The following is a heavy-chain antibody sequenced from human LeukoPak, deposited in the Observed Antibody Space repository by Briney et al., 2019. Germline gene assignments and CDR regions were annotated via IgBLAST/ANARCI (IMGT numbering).Heavy chain of an antibody. Sequence: SETLSPTCTVSGGSISSYYWSWIRQPPGKGLEWIGYIYYSGSTNYNPSLKSRVTISVDTSKNQFSLKLSSVTAAGTAVYYCARETPGGPIDYWGQGTLVTVSS. J-gene: IGHJ4*02. CDR1: GGSISSYY. V-gene: IGHV4-59*01. D-gene: IGHD6-25*01. CDR2: IYYSGST. CDR3: ARETPGGPIDY.